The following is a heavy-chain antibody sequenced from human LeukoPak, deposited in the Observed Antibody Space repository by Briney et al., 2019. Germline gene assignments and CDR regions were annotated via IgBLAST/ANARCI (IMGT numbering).Heavy chain of an antibody. V-gene: IGHV4-4*07. CDR2: IYTSGST. J-gene: IGHJ4*02. CDR3: ARGRGITGTYFDY. CDR1: AGSISINY. Sequence: SETLSLPYVDPAGSISINYRSWIRQPSAKGLRWIGRIYTSGSTNYNTSLKSRVTMSVDTSKNQFSLKMSSVTAADTAVYYCARGRGITGTYFDYWGQGTLVTVSS. D-gene: IGHD1-7*01.